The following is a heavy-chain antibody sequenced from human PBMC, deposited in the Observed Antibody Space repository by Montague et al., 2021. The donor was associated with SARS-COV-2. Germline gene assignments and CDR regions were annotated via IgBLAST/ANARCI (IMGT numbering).Heavy chain of an antibody. V-gene: IGHV4-39*01. CDR2: IYYSGST. J-gene: IGHJ5*02. Sequence: SETLSLTCTVSGGSISSSSYYWGWIRQPPGKGLEWIGSIYYSGSTYYNPSLKSRVTISVDTSKNQFSLKLSSVTAADTAVYYCARPLNLYYYGSGSYSSWFDPWGQGTLDTVSS. CDR1: GGSISSSSYY. D-gene: IGHD3-10*01. CDR3: ARPLNLYYYGSGSYSSWFDP.